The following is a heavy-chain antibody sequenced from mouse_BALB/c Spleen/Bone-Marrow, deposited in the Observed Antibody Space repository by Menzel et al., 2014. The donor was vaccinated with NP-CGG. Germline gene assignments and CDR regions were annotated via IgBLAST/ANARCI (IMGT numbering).Heavy chain of an antibody. CDR1: GYTFTSYW. Sequence: LKESGSELVRPGASVKLSCKASGYTFTSYWMHWVKQRHGQGLEWIGNIYPGSGSTNYDEKFKSKGTLTVDTSSSTAYMHLSSLTSEDSAVYYCTRGDGNYWYFDVRGAGTTVTVSS. J-gene: IGHJ1*01. D-gene: IGHD2-1*01. CDR3: TRGDGNYWYFDV. CDR2: IYPGSGST. V-gene: IGHV1S22*01.